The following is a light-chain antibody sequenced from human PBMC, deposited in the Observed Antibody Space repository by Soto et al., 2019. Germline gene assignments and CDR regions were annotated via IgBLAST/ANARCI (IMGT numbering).Light chain of an antibody. J-gene: IGLJ7*01. CDR1: FSNIGNNF. CDR2: SDN. V-gene: IGLV1-47*01. Sequence: QSVLTQPPSVSGTPGQRVTISCSGSFSNIGNNFVYWYQHLPGAAPTLVVYSDNHRPSGVPVRFSGSKSGTSASLTISGLRSEDEATYYCATWDDSLSGFVVFGGGTQLTVL. CDR3: ATWDDSLSGFVV.